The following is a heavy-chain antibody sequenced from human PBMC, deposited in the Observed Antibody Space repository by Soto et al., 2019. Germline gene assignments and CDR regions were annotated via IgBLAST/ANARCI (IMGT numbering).Heavy chain of an antibody. J-gene: IGHJ5*02. Sequence: SVKVSCKASGGTFSSYAISWVRQAPGQGLEWMGGIIPIFSTANYAQTFQGRVTMTRDTSISTAYMDVSRLRSVDTAVYSCATDRRGYRSSVWFDPWGQGALVTVSS. CDR3: ATDRRGYRSSVWFDP. V-gene: IGHV1-69*05. CDR1: GGTFSSYA. CDR2: IIPIFSTA. D-gene: IGHD6-13*01.